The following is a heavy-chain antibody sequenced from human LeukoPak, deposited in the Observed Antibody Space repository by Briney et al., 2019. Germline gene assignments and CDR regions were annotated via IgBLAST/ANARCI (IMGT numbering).Heavy chain of an antibody. Sequence: GASVKVSCKASGYTFTIYGISWVRQAPGQGREWMGWISAYNGNTNYAQKLQGRVTMTTDTSTSTAYMELRSLRSDDTAVYYCAXDCGRXXRGYXGYDGGGYFDYWGQGTLVTVSS. D-gene: IGHD5-12*01. CDR2: ISAYNGNT. CDR1: GYTFTIYG. CDR3: AXDCGRXXRGYXGYDGGGYFDY. V-gene: IGHV1-18*01. J-gene: IGHJ4*02.